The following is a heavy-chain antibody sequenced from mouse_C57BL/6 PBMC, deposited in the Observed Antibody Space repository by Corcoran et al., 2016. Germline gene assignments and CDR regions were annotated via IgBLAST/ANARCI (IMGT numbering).Heavy chain of an antibody. CDR2: INPYNGGT. CDR3: ARRKAAPFAY. V-gene: IGHV1-19*01. Sequence: EVQLQQSGPVLVKPGASVKMSCKASGYTFTDYYMNWVKQSHGKSLEWIGVINPYNGGTSYNQKFKGKATLTVDKSSSTAYMELNSLTSEDSAVYYCARRKAAPFAYWGQGTLVTVSA. CDR1: GYTFTDYY. J-gene: IGHJ3*01.